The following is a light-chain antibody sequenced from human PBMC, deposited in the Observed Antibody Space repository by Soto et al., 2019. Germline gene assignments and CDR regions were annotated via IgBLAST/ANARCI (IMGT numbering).Light chain of an antibody. V-gene: IGLV2-11*01. J-gene: IGLJ2*01. CDR1: SSDVGSYDY. Sequence: QSALIQPPSVSGSPGQSVTISCTGTSSDVGSYDYVSWYQQHPGTVPKPMIYNVNTQPSGVPDRFSGSKSGNTASMTISGLQAEDEADYQCCSYTSSAIYVVFGGGTKLTVL. CDR3: CSYTSSAIYVV. CDR2: NVN.